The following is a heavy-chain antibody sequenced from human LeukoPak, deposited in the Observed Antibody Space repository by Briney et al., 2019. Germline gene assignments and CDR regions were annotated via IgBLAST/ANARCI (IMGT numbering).Heavy chain of an antibody. CDR3: ATDASGITHHAMDV. J-gene: IGHJ6*02. D-gene: IGHD3-10*01. V-gene: IGHV3-30*03. CDR2: ISTDGSKT. CDR1: GFTFSSYG. Sequence: GGSLRLSCAASGFTFSSYGMQWVRQAPGKGLEWVVLISTDGSKTYYADSLKGRFTISRDNSKNALNLQMNSLITEDTAVYYCATDASGITHHAMDVWGQGTTVTVSS.